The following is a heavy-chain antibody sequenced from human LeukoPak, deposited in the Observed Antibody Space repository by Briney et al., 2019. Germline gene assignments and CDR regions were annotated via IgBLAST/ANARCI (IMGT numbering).Heavy chain of an antibody. CDR2: ISSSSSTI. CDR1: EFTFNNYG. V-gene: IGHV3-48*01. D-gene: IGHD2-2*01. Sequence: PGGSLRLSCAASEFTFNNYGMNWVRQAPGKGLEWVSYISSSSSTIYYADSVKGRFTISRNNVRNSLYLQMNSLRAEDTAVYYCARGSCTGTSCYDYWGQGTLVTVSS. CDR3: ARGSCTGTSCYDY. J-gene: IGHJ4*02.